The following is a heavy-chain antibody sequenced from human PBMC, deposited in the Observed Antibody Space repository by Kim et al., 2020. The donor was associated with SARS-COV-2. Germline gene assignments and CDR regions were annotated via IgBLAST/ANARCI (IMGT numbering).Heavy chain of an antibody. J-gene: IGHJ5*02. V-gene: IGHV3-23*01. CDR3: ASGGQWLRGNWFDP. Sequence: AASVKGRFTISRDNSKNTLSLQMNSLRAEDTAVYYCASGGQWLRGNWFDPWGQGTLVTVSS. D-gene: IGHD5-12*01.